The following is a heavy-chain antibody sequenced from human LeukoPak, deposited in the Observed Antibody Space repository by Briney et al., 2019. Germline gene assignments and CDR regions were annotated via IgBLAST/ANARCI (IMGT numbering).Heavy chain of an antibody. D-gene: IGHD3-3*01. J-gene: IGHJ4*02. CDR2: ISSSGTYI. V-gene: IGHV3-21*01. CDR1: GFIFSSDS. CDR3: ARSARLMKGVVEVTALDD. Sequence: GGSLRLSCAASGFIFSSDSMNWVRQAPGKGLEWVSCISSSGTYIHYAESLKGRFTIARDNAKNSVYLEMNSLRADDTAVYYCARSARLMKGVVEVTALDDWGQGTLVTVSS.